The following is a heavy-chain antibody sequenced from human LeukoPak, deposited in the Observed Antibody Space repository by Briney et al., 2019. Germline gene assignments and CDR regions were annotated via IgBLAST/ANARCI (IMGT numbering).Heavy chain of an antibody. J-gene: IGHJ4*02. CDR1: GYTFTGYY. Sequence: GASVKVSCKASGYTFTGYYMHWVRRAAGQGLEWMGWINPNSGGTNYAQKFQGRVTMTRDTSISTAYMELSRLRSDDTAVYYCARTGYSSSWSLDYWGQGTLVTVSS. V-gene: IGHV1-2*02. CDR2: INPNSGGT. CDR3: ARTGYSSSWSLDY. D-gene: IGHD6-13*01.